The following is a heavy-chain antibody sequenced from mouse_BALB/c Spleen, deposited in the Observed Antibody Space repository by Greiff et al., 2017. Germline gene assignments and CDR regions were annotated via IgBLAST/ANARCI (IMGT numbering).Heavy chain of an antibody. J-gene: IGHJ3*01. Sequence: QVQLQQPGAALVKPGASVKLSCKASGYTFTSYWMHWVKQRPGQGLEWIGEINPSNGRTNYNEKFKSKATLTVDKSSSTAYMQLSSLTSEDSAVYYCGGDSFAYWGQGTLVTVSA. CDR2: INPSNGRT. CDR1: GYTFTSYW. V-gene: IGHV1S81*02. CDR3: GGDSFAY. D-gene: IGHD2-13*01.